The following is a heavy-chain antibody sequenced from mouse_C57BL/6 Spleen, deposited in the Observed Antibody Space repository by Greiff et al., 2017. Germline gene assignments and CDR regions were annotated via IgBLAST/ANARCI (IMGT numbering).Heavy chain of an antibody. CDR3: AKKGERRYAMDY. D-gene: IGHD2-12*01. CDR1: GFSLTSYG. Sequence: VQLVESGPGLVQPSQSLSISCTVSGFSLTSYGVHWVRQSPGKGLEWLGVIWRGGSTDYNAAFMSRLSITKDNSKSQVVFKMNSLQADDTAIYYCAKKGERRYAMDYWGQGTSVTVSS. J-gene: IGHJ4*01. V-gene: IGHV2-5*01. CDR2: IWRGGST.